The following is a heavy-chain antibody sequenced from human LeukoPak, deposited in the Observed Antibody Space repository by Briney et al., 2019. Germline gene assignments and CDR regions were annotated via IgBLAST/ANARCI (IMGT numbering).Heavy chain of an antibody. Sequence: ASVKVSCKASGYTFTSYDINWVRQATGQGLEWMGWMNPNSGNTGYAQKFQGRVTMTRNTSISTAYMELSSLRSEDTAVYYCARHSPWTSAYYFDYWGQGTLVTVSS. V-gene: IGHV1-8*01. J-gene: IGHJ4*02. D-gene: IGHD3-16*01. CDR2: MNPNSGNT. CDR3: ARHSPWTSAYYFDY. CDR1: GYTFTSYD.